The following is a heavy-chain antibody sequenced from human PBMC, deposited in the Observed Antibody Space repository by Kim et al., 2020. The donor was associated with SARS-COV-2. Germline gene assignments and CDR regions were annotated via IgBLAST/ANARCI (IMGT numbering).Heavy chain of an antibody. CDR3: ARDRVGYCTNGVCSGVVYYGMDV. V-gene: IGHV3-33*01. D-gene: IGHD2-8*01. CDR1: GFTFSSYG. J-gene: IGHJ6*02. Sequence: GGSLRLSCAASGFTFSSYGMHWVRQAPGKGLEWVAVIWYDGSNKYYADSVKGRFTISRDNSKNTLYLQMNSLRAEDTAVYYCARDRVGYCTNGVCSGVVYYGMDVWGQGTTVTVSS. CDR2: IWYDGSNK.